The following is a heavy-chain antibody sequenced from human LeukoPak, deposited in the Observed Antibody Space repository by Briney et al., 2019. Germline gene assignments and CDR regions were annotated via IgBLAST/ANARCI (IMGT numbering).Heavy chain of an antibody. CDR2: ISAYNGNT. J-gene: IGHJ4*02. V-gene: IGHV1-18*01. D-gene: IGHD3-22*01. CDR1: GYTFTSYG. CDR3: ARRGYDSSGYYYHNLIY. Sequence: ASVKVSCKASGYTFTSYGISWVRQAPGQGLEWMGWISAYNGNTKYAQKVLGRVTMTTDTSTSTAYMELSSLRSEDTAVYYCARRGYDSSGYYYHNLIYWGQGTLVTVSS.